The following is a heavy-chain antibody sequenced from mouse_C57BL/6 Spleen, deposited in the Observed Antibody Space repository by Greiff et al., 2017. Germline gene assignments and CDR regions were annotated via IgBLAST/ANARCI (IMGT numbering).Heavy chain of an antibody. CDR3: ARGGIYYYGSSNNVDY. J-gene: IGHJ2*01. V-gene: IGHV1-18*01. CDR2: INPNNGGN. CDR1: GYTFTDYN. D-gene: IGHD1-1*01. Sequence: VQLKQSGPELVKPGASVKIPCKASGYTFTDYNMDWVKQSPGKSLEWIGDINPNNGGNIYNQKFKGKATLTVDKSSSTAYMEIRSLTSEDTAVYYCARGGIYYYGSSNNVDYWGQGTTLTVSS.